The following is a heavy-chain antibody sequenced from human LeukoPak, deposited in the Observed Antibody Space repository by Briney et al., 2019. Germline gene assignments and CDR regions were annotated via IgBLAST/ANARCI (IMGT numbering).Heavy chain of an antibody. Sequence: PGGSLRLSCAASGFIFSSYEMNWVRQAPGRGLEWVSYIGNSGSAIHYADSVKGRFTISRDNAKDSLYLQMNNLRAEDTAVYYCVRGGTYCGGDCYFDYWGQGTLVTVSS. D-gene: IGHD2-21*02. V-gene: IGHV3-48*03. CDR1: GFIFSSYE. CDR3: VRGGTYCGGDCYFDY. CDR2: IGNSGSAI. J-gene: IGHJ4*02.